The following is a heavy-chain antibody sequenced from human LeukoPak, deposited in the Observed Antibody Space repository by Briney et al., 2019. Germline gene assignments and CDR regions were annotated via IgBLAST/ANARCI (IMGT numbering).Heavy chain of an antibody. V-gene: IGHV4-59*01. D-gene: IGHD3-22*01. CDR2: IYYSGST. CDR1: GGSISSYY. CDR3: ARVGGGYYYWFDP. J-gene: IGHJ5*02. Sequence: SETLSLTCTVSGGSISSYYWSWIRQPPGKGLEWIGYIYYSGSTNYNPSLKSRVTISVDTSKNQFPLKLSSVTAADTAVYYCARVGGGYYYWFDPWGQGTLVTVSS.